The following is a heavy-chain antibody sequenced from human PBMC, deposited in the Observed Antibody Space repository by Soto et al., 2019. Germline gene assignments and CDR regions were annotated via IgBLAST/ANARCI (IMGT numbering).Heavy chain of an antibody. CDR1: GGSFTKYW. V-gene: IGHV5-51*01. D-gene: IGHD2-21*01. J-gene: IGHJ4*02. CDR2: IYPGDSDI. Sequence: PGESRRISCKGSGGSFTKYWIGGVRQRPGKGLEWMGIIYPGDSDIRYSPSFQGQVTISADKSISTAYLQWSSLKASDTAMYYCARGYYRSDYWGQGTLVTVSS. CDR3: ARGYYRSDY.